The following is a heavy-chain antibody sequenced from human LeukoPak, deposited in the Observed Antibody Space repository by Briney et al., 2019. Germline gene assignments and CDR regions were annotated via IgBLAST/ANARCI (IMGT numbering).Heavy chain of an antibody. CDR2: MRNAGGDT. CDR3: ARFFGDAFDT. J-gene: IGHJ3*02. D-gene: IGHD3-3*01. CDR1: GFTFNGHW. Sequence: GGSLRLSCAASGFTFNGHWMHWARQAPGKGLVWVSRMRNAGGDTAYTDSVKGRFTISRDNAKNTLYLQMNSLRVEDTAVYYCARFFGDAFDTWGQGTMVTVSS. V-gene: IGHV3-74*01.